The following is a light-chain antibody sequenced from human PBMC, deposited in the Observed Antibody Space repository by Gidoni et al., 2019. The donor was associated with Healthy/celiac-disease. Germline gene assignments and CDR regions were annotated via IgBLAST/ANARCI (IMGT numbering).Light chain of an antibody. J-gene: IGLJ2*01. CDR3: QAWDSSTAV. V-gene: IGLV3-1*01. CDR1: KLGDKY. Sequence: SYQLTQSPSVSASPGQTASITCSGDKLGDKYACWYQQKPGQSPVLVIYQDNERPSRIPERLSGFNSGNTATLTISGTQAMDEADYYCQAWDSSTAVFGGGTKLSVL. CDR2: QDN.